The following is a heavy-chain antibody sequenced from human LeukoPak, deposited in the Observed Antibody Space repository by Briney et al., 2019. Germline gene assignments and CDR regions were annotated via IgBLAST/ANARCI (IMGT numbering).Heavy chain of an antibody. CDR2: IYPGDSDT. CDR1: GHRFSSHW. V-gene: IGHV5-51*01. J-gene: IGHJ2*01. CDR3: ARLPEYSDLSVDWYCDL. Sequence: GESLKISCKASGHRFSSHWIGGVRQMPGKGLEWMGIIYPGDSDTRSSPSFQGQVTISADKSINTAYLQWSSLKALDTAMYFCARLPEYSDLSVDWYCDLWGGGTLVTVSS. D-gene: IGHD6-6*01.